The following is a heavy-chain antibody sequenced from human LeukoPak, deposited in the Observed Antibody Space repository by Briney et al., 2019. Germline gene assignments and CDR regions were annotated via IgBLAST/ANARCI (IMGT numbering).Heavy chain of an antibody. D-gene: IGHD3-22*01. V-gene: IGHV1-2*02. CDR2: INPNSGGT. Sequence: ASVKVSCKASGYTFTGYYMHWVRQAPGQGLEWMGWINPNSGGTNYAQKFQGRVTMTRDTSISTAYMELSRLRSDDTAVYYCARDRIHYYYDSSGYHDYWGQGTLVTVSS. CDR3: ARDRIHYYYDSSGYHDY. J-gene: IGHJ4*02. CDR1: GYTFTGYY.